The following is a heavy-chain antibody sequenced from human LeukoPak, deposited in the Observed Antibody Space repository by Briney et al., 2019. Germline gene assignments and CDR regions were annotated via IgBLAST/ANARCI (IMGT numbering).Heavy chain of an antibody. V-gene: IGHV1-69*06. CDR2: IIPIFGTA. D-gene: IGHD3-3*01. Sequence: ASVKVSCKASGYTFNTYGITWVRQAPGQGLEWMGGIIPIFGTANYAQKFQGRVTITADKSTSTAYMELSSLRSEDTAVYYCARGRYYDFWSGYPEDYYYMDVWGKGTTVTVSS. CDR1: GYTFNTYG. CDR3: ARGRYYDFWSGYPEDYYYMDV. J-gene: IGHJ6*03.